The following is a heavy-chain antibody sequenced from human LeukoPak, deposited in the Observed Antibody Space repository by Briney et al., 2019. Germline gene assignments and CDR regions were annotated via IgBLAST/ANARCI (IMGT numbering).Heavy chain of an antibody. J-gene: IGHJ4*02. CDR3: ARGSGEVVTAIPPHYFDY. V-gene: IGHV4-61*08. Sequence: KPSETLSLTCTVSGGSISSGGYYWSWIRQHPGKGLEWIGYIHYSGSTNYNPSLKSRVTISVDTSKNQFSLKLSSVTAADTAVYYCARGSGEVVTAIPPHYFDYWGQGTLVTVSS. D-gene: IGHD2-21*02. CDR1: GGSISSGGYY. CDR2: IHYSGST.